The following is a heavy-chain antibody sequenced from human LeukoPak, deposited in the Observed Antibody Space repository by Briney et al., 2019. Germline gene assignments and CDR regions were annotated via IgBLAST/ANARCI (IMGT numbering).Heavy chain of an antibody. J-gene: IGHJ6*02. Sequence: ASVKVSCQASRYTFTSYGISWVRQAPGQELEWMGWIYASKGNTNHARKLHGSVTMTTDTSTSTAYMELRSLRSDDTAVYYCARDPSSPFTYYDFWSGYYTGGYYYYGMDVWGQGTTVTVSS. V-gene: IGHV1-18*01. CDR1: RYTFTSYG. CDR2: IYASKGNT. D-gene: IGHD3-3*01. CDR3: ARDPSSPFTYYDFWSGYYTGGYYYYGMDV.